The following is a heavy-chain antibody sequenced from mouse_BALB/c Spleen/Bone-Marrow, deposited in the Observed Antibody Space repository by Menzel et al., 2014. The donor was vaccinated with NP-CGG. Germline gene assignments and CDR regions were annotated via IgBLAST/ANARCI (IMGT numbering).Heavy chain of an antibody. D-gene: IGHD1-1*01. CDR3: TRDPFYYGSSYAMDY. Sequence: EVQGVESGGGLVQPGGSLKLSCAASGFTFSSYGMSWVRQTPDKRLELVATINSNGGSTYYPDSVKGRFTISRDNAKNTLYLQMSSLKSEDTAMYYCTRDPFYYGSSYAMDYWGQGTSVTVSS. J-gene: IGHJ4*01. CDR2: INSNGGST. V-gene: IGHV5-6-3*01. CDR1: GFTFSSYG.